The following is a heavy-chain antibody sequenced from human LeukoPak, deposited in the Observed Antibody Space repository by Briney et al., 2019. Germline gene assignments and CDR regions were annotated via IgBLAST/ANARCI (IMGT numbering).Heavy chain of an antibody. CDR2: IYYSWST. CDR1: GGSISGFY. D-gene: IGHD2-2*01. CDR3: AREYFSSPPSKFAS. V-gene: IGHV4-59*01. J-gene: IGHJ4*02. Sequence: NPSETLSLTCSVSGGSISGFYWSWIRQPPGKGLEWIGYIYYSWSTDYNPSLKSRVTMSLDTSKNQFSLKLSSVTAADTAVYYCAREYFSSPPSKFASWARGPLVPVP.